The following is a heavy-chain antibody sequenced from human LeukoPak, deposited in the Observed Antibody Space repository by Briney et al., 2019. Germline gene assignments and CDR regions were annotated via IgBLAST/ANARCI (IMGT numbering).Heavy chain of an antibody. D-gene: IGHD3-16*01. Sequence: GGSLRLSCAASGFTFSDYILDWVRQAPGKGLEWVGRIRRGANSYTTEYAPSVKGRFTISRDDSKNSLYLHMNSLKTEDTAVYHCSRDGGEGGNSAFDIWGQGTMVTVSS. J-gene: IGHJ3*02. CDR2: IRRGANSYTT. CDR3: SRDGGEGGNSAFDI. V-gene: IGHV3-72*01. CDR1: GFTFSDYI.